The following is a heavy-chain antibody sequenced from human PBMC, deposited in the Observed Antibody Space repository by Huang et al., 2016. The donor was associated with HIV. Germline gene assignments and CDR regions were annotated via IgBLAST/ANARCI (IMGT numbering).Heavy chain of an antibody. CDR1: GGSISSTNYY. Sequence: QLQLQESGPGLVKPSETLFLTCTVSGGSISSTNYYWGWIRQPPGKGLEWIGSICYSGSAHYNPSLKSRLTLSADKSNNQLSLKLTSVTAADTAVYYCAHPRFSVTYDPWGQGTLVRVTS. D-gene: IGHD1-26*01. J-gene: IGHJ5*02. CDR2: ICYSGSA. CDR3: AHPRFSVTYDP. V-gene: IGHV4-39*01.